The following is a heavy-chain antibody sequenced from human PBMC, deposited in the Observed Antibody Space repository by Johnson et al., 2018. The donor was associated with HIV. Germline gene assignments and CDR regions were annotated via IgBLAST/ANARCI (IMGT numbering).Heavy chain of an antibody. CDR2: IGTAGDT. CDR3: ARDNGEDAFDI. V-gene: IGHV3-13*01. D-gene: IGHD4-17*01. CDR1: GFTFSSYD. J-gene: IGHJ3*02. Sequence: EQLVESGGGVVQPGGSLRLSCAASGFTFSSYDMHWVRQATGKGLEWVSAIGTAGDTYYPGSVKGRFTISRENAKNSLYLQMNSLRAGDTAVYYCARDNGEDAFDIWGQGTMVTVSS.